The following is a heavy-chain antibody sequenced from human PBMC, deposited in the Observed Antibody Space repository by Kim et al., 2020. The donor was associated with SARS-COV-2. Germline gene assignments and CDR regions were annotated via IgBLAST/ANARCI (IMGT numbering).Heavy chain of an antibody. J-gene: IGHJ4*02. V-gene: IGHV5-51*01. D-gene: IGHD2-15*01. CDR3: ARLAVATSYYFDY. Sequence: SPSFQGQVTISADKSISTAYLQWSSLKASDTAMYYCARLAVATSYYFDYWGQGTLVTVSS.